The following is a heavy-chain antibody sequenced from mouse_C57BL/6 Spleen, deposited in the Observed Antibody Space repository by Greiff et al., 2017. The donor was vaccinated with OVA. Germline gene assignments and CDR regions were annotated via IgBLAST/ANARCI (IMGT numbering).Heavy chain of an antibody. J-gene: IGHJ1*03. CDR2: ISHGGSYT. CDR1: GFTFSSYA. D-gene: IGHD1-1*01. V-gene: IGHV5-4*01. CDR3: ARECYGSSYGYCDV. Sequence: EVQLQESGGGLVKPGGSLKLSCAASGFTFSSYAMSWVRQTPEKRLEWVAPISHGGSYTNYPDNVKGRFTISRDKAKNNLYLQMSHLKSEDTAMYYCARECYGSSYGYCDVWGTGTTVTVSS.